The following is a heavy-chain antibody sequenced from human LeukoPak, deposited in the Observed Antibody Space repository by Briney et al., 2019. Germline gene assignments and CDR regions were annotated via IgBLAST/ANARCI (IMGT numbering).Heavy chain of an antibody. J-gene: IGHJ4*02. CDR2: ISGSDGST. D-gene: IGHD2/OR15-2a*01. CDR1: GSTFSSYA. CDR3: AKAGNIRFDY. Sequence: GGSLRLSCAASGSTFSSYAMSWVRQAPGKGLECVSSISGSDGSTYYADSVKGRFTISRDNSKNTLYLQMNSLRAEDTAVYYCAKAGNIRFDYWGQGTLVTVSS. V-gene: IGHV3-23*01.